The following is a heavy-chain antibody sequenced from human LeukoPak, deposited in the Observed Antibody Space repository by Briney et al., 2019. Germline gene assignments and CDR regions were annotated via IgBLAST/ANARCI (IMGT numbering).Heavy chain of an antibody. CDR1: GFTFSSYA. Sequence: SGGSLRLSCAASGFTFSSYAMHWVRQAPGKGLEYVSAISSNGGSTYYANSVKGRFTISRDNSKNTLYLQMGSLRAEDMAVYYCARDGYDSPLGYWGQGTLVTVFS. CDR2: ISSNGGST. J-gene: IGHJ4*02. CDR3: ARDGYDSPLGY. D-gene: IGHD5-12*01. V-gene: IGHV3-64*01.